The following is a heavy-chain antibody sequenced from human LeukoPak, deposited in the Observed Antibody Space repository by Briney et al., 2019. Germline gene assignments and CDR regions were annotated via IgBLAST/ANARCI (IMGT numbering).Heavy chain of an antibody. CDR1: GGSISSSSYY. CDR2: IYYSGST. CDR3: ARPNDAFDI. V-gene: IGHV4-39*01. Sequence: SETLSLTCTVSGGSISSSSYYWGWIRQPPGKGLEWIGSIYYSGSTYYNPSLKSRVTISVDTSKNQFSLKLSSVTAADTAVYYCARPNDAFDIWGQGTMVTVSS. J-gene: IGHJ3*02.